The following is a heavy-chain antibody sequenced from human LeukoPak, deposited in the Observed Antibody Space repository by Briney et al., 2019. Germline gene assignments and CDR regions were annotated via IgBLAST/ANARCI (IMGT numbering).Heavy chain of an antibody. D-gene: IGHD3-22*01. CDR2: ST. J-gene: IGHJ4*02. CDR3: AREDSTGYYHDY. Sequence: STTYAQKCQGRVTMTRDTSTSTVYMELSSLRSEDTAEYYCAREDSTGYYHDYWGQGNLVTVSS. V-gene: IGHV1-46*01.